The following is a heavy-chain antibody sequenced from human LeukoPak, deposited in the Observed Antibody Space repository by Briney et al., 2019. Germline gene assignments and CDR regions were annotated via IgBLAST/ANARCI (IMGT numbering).Heavy chain of an antibody. V-gene: IGHV3-9*01. CDR1: GFTFDDYA. Sequence: GRSLRLSCAASGFTFDDYAMHWVRQAPGKGLEWVSGISWNSGSKGYADSVKGRFTISRDNAKNSLYLQMNSLRAEDTAVYYCASLSARYYDSSGYYYYWGQGTLVTVSS. J-gene: IGHJ4*02. D-gene: IGHD3-22*01. CDR2: ISWNSGSK. CDR3: ASLSARYYDSSGYYYY.